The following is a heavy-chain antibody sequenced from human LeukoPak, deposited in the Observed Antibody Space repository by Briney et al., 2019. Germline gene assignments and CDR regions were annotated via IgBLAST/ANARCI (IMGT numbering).Heavy chain of an antibody. V-gene: IGHV1-18*01. CDR3: AREVDSSTTVLYFDY. CDR1: GYTFTSYG. D-gene: IGHD4-17*01. J-gene: IGHJ4*02. CDR2: ISAYNGNT. Sequence: ASVKVSCKASGYTFTSYGISWVRQAPGQGLEWMGWISAYNGNTNYAQKLQGRVTMTTDTSTSTAYMELRSLRSDDTAVYYCAREVDSSTTVLYFDYWGQGTLVTVSS.